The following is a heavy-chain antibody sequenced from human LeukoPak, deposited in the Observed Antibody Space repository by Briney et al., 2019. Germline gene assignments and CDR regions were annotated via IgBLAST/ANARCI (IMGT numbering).Heavy chain of an antibody. Sequence: PGGSLRLSCAASGFTFSSYGMHWVRQAPGKGLEWVAVISYDGSNKYYADSAKGRFTISRDNSKNTLYLQMNSLRAEDTAVYHCAKDMAEGAAAGIFDYWGQGTLVTVSS. D-gene: IGHD6-13*01. CDR2: ISYDGSNK. J-gene: IGHJ4*02. CDR3: AKDMAEGAAAGIFDY. CDR1: GFTFSSYG. V-gene: IGHV3-30*18.